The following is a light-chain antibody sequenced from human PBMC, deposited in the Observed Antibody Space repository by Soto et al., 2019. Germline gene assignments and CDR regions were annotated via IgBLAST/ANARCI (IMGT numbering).Light chain of an antibody. CDR3: QQYGGSPPLT. Sequence: IVLTQSPGTLSLSPGERATLSCRASQTVSSTYLAWYQQKPGQAPRLLIHGASSRATGIPDRFSGSGSGTDFTLTISRLEPDDFALYYCQQYGGSPPLTFGGGTKVEIK. J-gene: IGKJ4*01. CDR2: GAS. V-gene: IGKV3-20*01. CDR1: QTVSSTY.